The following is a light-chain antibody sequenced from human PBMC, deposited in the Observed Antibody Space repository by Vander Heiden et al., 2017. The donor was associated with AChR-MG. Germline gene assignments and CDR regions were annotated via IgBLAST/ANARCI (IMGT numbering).Light chain of an antibody. CDR2: AAS. CDR1: QSISSY. V-gene: IGKV1-39*01. Sequence: DVQMTQSPSSLSASVGYRVTSTCRASQSISSYLNWYQQKPGKAPKLLIYAASSLQSGVPSRFSGSGSGTDFTLTISSLQPEDFATYYCQQSYSTLYTFGQGTKLEIK. J-gene: IGKJ2*01. CDR3: QQSYSTLYT.